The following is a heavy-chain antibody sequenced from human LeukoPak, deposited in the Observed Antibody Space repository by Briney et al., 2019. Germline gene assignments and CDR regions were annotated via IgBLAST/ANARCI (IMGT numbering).Heavy chain of an antibody. J-gene: IGHJ4*02. V-gene: IGHV3-48*02. D-gene: IGHD3-22*01. CDR2: ISTSGRAI. Sequence: QTGGSLRLSCAASGFTFSNYNLNWVRQAPGKGLEWVSYISTSGRAIFYADSVKGRFTISRDNAKNSLFLQMNSLRDEDTAVYYCARVPLYDRSGYYFDYWGLGTLVTVSS. CDR3: ARVPLYDRSGYYFDY. CDR1: GFTFSNYN.